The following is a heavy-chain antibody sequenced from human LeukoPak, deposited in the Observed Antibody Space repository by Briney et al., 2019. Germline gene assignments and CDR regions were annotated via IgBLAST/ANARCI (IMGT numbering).Heavy chain of an antibody. Sequence: GESLKISCKGSGCSFTSYWIGWVRQMPGKGLEWMGIIYPGDSDTRYSPSFQGQVTISADKSISTAYLQWSSLKASDTAMYYCARAQADDYYYMDVWGKGTTVTVSS. CDR1: GCSFTSYW. CDR2: IYPGDSDT. V-gene: IGHV5-51*01. J-gene: IGHJ6*03. CDR3: ARAQADDYYYMDV.